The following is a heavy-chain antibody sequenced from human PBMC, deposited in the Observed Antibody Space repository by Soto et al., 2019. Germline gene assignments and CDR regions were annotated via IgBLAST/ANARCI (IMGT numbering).Heavy chain of an antibody. J-gene: IGHJ3*02. CDR1: GGSISSVY. CDR3: ARPSTVTSRDAFDI. CDR2: GYYNGGP. D-gene: IGHD4-17*01. V-gene: IGHV4-59*12. Sequence: QVQLQETGPGLVKPSETLALTCTVSGGSISSVYWSWIRQPPGKGLVWLGYGYYNGGPNYNPSLQRRVTISVDTSKNPFSLKLSSVTAADTAVYYCARPSTVTSRDAFDIWGRGTMVTFSS.